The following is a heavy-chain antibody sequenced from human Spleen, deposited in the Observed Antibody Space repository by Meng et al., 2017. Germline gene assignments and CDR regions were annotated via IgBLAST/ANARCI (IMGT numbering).Heavy chain of an antibody. CDR2: ISGSGGST. CDR3: AKERMSLVRGVIAYYFDY. J-gene: IGHJ4*02. V-gene: IGHV3-23*01. Sequence: GESLKIYCAASGFTFSSCCMKWVRQAPGKGLEWVSAISGSGGSTYYADPVKGRFTISRDNSKNTLYLQMNSLRAEDTAVYYCAKERMSLVRGVIAYYFDYWGQGTLVTVSS. CDR1: GFTFSSCC. D-gene: IGHD3-10*01.